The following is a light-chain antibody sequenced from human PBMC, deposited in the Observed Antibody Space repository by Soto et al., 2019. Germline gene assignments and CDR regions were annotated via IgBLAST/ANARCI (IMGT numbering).Light chain of an antibody. CDR3: SSYTSSSTWV. V-gene: IGLV2-14*01. CDR1: SSDVGAYNY. J-gene: IGLJ3*02. Sequence: QSVLTQPASVSGSPGQSITISCTGTSSDVGAYNYVSWYQQHPGKDTKLMIYEVSNRPSGVSNRFSGSKSGNTASLTISGLNAEDEADYYCSSYTSSSTWVFGGGTQLTVL. CDR2: EVS.